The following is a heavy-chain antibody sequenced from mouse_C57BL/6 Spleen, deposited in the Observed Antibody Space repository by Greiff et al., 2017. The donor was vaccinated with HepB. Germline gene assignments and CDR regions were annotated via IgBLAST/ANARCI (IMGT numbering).Heavy chain of an antibody. J-gene: IGHJ3*01. CDR3: ARSVTRVVAKGFAY. V-gene: IGHV1-72*01. D-gene: IGHD1-1*01. CDR2: IDPNSGGT. CDR1: GYTFTSYW. Sequence: QVQLQQPGAELVKPGASVKLSCKASGYTFTSYWMHWVKQRPGRGLEWIGSIDPNSGGTKYNEKFKSKATLTVDKPSSTAYMQLSSLTSEDSAVYYCARSVTRVVAKGFAYWGQGTLVTVSA.